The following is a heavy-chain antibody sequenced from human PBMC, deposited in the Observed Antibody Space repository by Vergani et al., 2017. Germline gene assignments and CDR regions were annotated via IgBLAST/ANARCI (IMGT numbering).Heavy chain of an antibody. V-gene: IGHV1-18*01. J-gene: IGHJ4*02. CDR3: ARDRPVPPGVGIWGFDY. Sequence: QVQLVQSGAEVKKPGASVKVSCKASGYTFTSYGISWVRQAPGQGLEWMGWISAYNGNTNYAQKFQGRVTITADESTSTAYMELSSLRSEDTAVYYCARDRPVPPGVGIWGFDYWGQGTLVTVSS. CDR1: GYTFTSYG. D-gene: IGHD2-8*01. CDR2: ISAYNGNT.